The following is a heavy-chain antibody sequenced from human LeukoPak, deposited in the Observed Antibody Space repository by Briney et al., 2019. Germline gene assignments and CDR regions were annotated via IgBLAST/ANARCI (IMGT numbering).Heavy chain of an antibody. D-gene: IGHD3-16*01. CDR2: IYYSGST. Sequence: PSETLSLTCTVSGGSISYNYWSWIRQPPGKGLEWIGYIYYSGSTDYNPSLKSRVTMSVDTSKNMFSLKLRSVTAAGTAVYYCTRRDYDHWYFDQWGQGTLVTVSS. CDR3: TRRDYDHWYFDQ. J-gene: IGHJ4*02. CDR1: GGSISYNY. V-gene: IGHV4-59*08.